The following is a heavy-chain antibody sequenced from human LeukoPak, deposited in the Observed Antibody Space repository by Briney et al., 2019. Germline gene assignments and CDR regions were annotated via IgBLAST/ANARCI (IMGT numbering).Heavy chain of an antibody. CDR2: IIHIFGTT. CDR3: ARSLGNDYSIQLDY. J-gene: IGHJ4*02. V-gene: IGHV1-69*05. CDR1: GGTFSSYT. D-gene: IGHD4-11*01. Sequence: ASVKVSCKASGGTFSSYTLSWVRQAPGQGLEWMGGIIHIFGTTNYAQRFQGRVTITTGESTDTAYMELSSLRSEDTAVYFCARSLGNDYSIQLDYWGQGTLVTVSS.